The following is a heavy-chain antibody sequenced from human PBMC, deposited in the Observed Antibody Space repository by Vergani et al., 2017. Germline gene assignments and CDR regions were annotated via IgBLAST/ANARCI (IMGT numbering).Heavy chain of an antibody. V-gene: IGHV3-30*02. CDR1: GFTFSSYG. CDR2: IRYDGSNK. J-gene: IGHJ4*02. D-gene: IGHD2-15*01. Sequence: QVQLVESGGGVVQPGGSLRLSCAASGFTFSSYGMHWVRQAPGKGLEWVAFIRYDGSNKYYADSVKGRFTISRDNSKNTLYLQMNSLRAEDTAVYYCAKDPGYFSGCSCSGYWGQGTLVTVSS. CDR3: AKDPGYFSGCSCSGY.